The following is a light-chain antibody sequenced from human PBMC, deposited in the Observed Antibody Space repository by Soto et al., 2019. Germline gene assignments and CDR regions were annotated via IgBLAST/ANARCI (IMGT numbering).Light chain of an antibody. V-gene: IGKV3-15*01. Sequence: EILMTQSTATLSVSPGERATLSCRASQSVSSSLAWYQQKLGQAPRLLIYGASTRATGIPARFSGSGSGTEFTLTINSLQSEDFAVYYCQQYGSSPTWTFGQGTKVDIK. J-gene: IGKJ1*01. CDR1: QSVSSS. CDR2: GAS. CDR3: QQYGSSPTWT.